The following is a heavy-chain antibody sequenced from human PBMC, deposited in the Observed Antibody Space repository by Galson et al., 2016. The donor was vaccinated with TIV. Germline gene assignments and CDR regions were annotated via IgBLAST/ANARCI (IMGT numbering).Heavy chain of an antibody. Sequence: CAISGDSVSSNSGAWNWLRQSPSRGLEWLGRTYHNSKWFNDYATSVKSRIIIISDTSKNQVSLPINSVTPEDTAVYYCARFTWDLRAFEIWGQGTMVTVSS. CDR2: TYHNSKWFN. D-gene: IGHD1-26*01. J-gene: IGHJ3*02. CDR3: ARFTWDLRAFEI. V-gene: IGHV6-1*01. CDR1: GDSVSSNSGA.